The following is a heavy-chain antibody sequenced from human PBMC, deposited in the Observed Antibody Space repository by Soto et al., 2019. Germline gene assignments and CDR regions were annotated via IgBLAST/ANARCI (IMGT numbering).Heavy chain of an antibody. CDR1: GGSIRSSNW. CDR2: IYHSGST. CDR3: ARAPPPGGDILTGYYGPAWRGYDY. D-gene: IGHD3-9*01. V-gene: IGHV4-4*02. Sequence: SETLSLTCAVSGGSIRSSNWWSWVRQPPGKGLEWIGEIYHSGSTNYNPSLKSRVTISVDKSKNQFSLKLSSVTAADTAVYYCARAPPPGGDILTGYYGPAWRGYDYWGQGTLVTVS. J-gene: IGHJ4*02.